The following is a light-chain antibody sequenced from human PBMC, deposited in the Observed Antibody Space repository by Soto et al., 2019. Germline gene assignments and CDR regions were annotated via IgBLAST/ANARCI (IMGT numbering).Light chain of an antibody. J-gene: IGKJ4*01. V-gene: IGKV3-20*01. CDR2: GAS. Sequence: EIVLTQSPGTLSLSPGERATLSCRASQSISSNYLAWYQQKPGQAPRLLIYGASRGATGIPDRFSGSGSGTDFTLTISRLEPEDFAGYYCQQYDTSPPLTFGGGTKVEIK. CDR3: QQYDTSPPLT. CDR1: QSISSNY.